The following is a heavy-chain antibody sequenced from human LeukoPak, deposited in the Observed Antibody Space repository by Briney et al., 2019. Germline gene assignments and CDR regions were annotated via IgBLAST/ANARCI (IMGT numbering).Heavy chain of an antibody. CDR2: VNHSGSS. D-gene: IGHD5-24*01. Sequence: KASETLSLTCAVYGKTFSGYYWTWIRQPPGKGLEWIGEVNHSGSSKYNPSLKSRVTISVDASKTQFSLRLNSVTAADTAMYFCARVEKAGGVSYWAQGTLVTVSS. CDR3: ARVEKAGGVSY. J-gene: IGHJ4*02. V-gene: IGHV4-34*01. CDR1: GKTFSGYY.